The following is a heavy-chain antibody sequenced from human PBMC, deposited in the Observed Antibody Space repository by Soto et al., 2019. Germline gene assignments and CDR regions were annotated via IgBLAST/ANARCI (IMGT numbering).Heavy chain of an antibody. J-gene: IGHJ4*02. CDR2: IGGSGGSI. CDR1: GFTFSNYA. CDR3: AKWPGSAAGTRVDY. V-gene: IGHV3-23*01. D-gene: IGHD6-13*01. Sequence: XXSLRLACAASGFTFSNYAMHWVRQAPGKGLEWVSAIGGSGGSIYYADSVKGRFTISRDNSKNTLYLQMNSLRDEDTAVYYCAKWPGSAAGTRVDYWGQGTLVTVSS.